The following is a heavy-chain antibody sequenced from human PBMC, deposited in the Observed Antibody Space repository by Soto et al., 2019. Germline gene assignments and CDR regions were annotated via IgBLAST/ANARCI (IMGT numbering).Heavy chain of an antibody. CDR2: VYNSGDIT. D-gene: IGHD3-22*01. CDR3: AKVLSIIVADAFDI. Sequence: GGSLRLSCAASGFNFKNYAMTWVRQAPGKGLEWVSTVYNSGDITHYADSVKGRFTISRDNSKNTLYLQMHSLRAEDTAVYYCAKVLSIIVADAFDIWGPGTKVTVSS. CDR1: GFNFKNYA. J-gene: IGHJ3*02. V-gene: IGHV3-23*05.